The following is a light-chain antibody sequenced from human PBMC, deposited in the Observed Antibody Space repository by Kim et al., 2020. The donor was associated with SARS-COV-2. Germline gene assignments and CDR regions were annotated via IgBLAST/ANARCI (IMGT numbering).Light chain of an antibody. J-gene: IGKJ5*01. CDR1: LSVSNSF. V-gene: IGKV3-20*01. Sequence: EIVLTQSPGTLSLSPGERATLSCRASLSVSNSFLAWYQQKPGQAPRLLIYGASGRATGIPDRFSGSGSGTDFTLTISRLEPEDFAVYYCKQYGSSPTTFGQGTRLEIK. CDR2: GAS. CDR3: KQYGSSPTT.